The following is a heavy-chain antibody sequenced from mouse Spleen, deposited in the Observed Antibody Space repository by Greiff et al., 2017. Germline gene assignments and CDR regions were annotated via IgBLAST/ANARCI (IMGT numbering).Heavy chain of an antibody. CDR3: KTARAPDY. Sequence: EVQLQQSGAELVRSGASVKLSCTASGFNIKDYYMHWVKQRPEQGLEWIGWIDPENGDTEYAPKFQGKATMTADTSSNTAYLQLSSLTSEDTAVYYCKTARAPDYWGQGTTLTVSS. CDR2: IDPENGDT. D-gene: IGHD3-2*01. V-gene: IGHV14-4*02. CDR1: GFNIKDYY. J-gene: IGHJ2*01.